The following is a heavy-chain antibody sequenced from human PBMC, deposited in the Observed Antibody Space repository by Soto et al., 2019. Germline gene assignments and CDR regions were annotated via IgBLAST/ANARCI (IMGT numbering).Heavy chain of an antibody. Sequence: LSLTCTVSRGSISDYYWGWIRQPPGKGLEWVGYFYDSGSTKYNPSLKSRVTISVDTSKNQISLEMKSVTVADTAVYYCARVGSGGYSNNWFDPWGQGTLVTVYS. J-gene: IGHJ5*02. CDR2: FYDSGST. V-gene: IGHV4-59*01. CDR3: ARVGSGGYSNNWFDP. D-gene: IGHD3-22*01. CDR1: RGSISDYY.